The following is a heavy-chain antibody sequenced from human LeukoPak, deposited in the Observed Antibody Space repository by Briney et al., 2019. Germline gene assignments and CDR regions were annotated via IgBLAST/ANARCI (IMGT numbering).Heavy chain of an antibody. V-gene: IGHV3-23*01. D-gene: IGHD4-17*01. CDR2: IRGSGGST. CDR1: GFTFSSYA. Sequence: GGSLRLSCAASGFTFSSYAMSWVRQAPGKGLEWVSAIRGSGGSTYYADSVKGRFTISRDNSKNTLYLQMNSLRAEDTAVYYCAKAQLRSGYYGMDVWGQGTTVTVSS. J-gene: IGHJ6*02. CDR3: AKAQLRSGYYGMDV.